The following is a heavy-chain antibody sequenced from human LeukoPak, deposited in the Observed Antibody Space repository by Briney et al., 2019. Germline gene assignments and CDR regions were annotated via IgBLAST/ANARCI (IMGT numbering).Heavy chain of an antibody. V-gene: IGHV3-15*01. D-gene: IGHD3-22*01. CDR1: GFTFSNAW. CDR3: TTDKYYYDSSGYYYH. J-gene: IGHJ5*02. CDR2: IKSKTDGGTT. Sequence: GGSLRLSCAAPGFTFSNAWMSWVRQAPGKGLEWVGRIKSKTDGGTTDYAAPVKGRFTISRDDSKNTLYLRMNSLKTEDTAVYYCTTDKYYYDSSGYYYHWGQGTLVTVSS.